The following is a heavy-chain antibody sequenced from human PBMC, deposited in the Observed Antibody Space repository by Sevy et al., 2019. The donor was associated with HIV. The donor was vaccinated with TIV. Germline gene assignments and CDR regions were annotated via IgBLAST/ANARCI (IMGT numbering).Heavy chain of an antibody. CDR2: IWYDGSKR. J-gene: IGHJ4*02. Sequence: GGALRLSCAASGFTFSTYGMHWVRQAPGKGLEWVAVIWYDGSKRYYAGSVKGRFTISRDNTKNTLYLQMNSLRVEDTAMYDCVRDPTGTTGQEFVSWGQGNMVTVSS. CDR3: VRDPTGTTGQEFVS. V-gene: IGHV3-33*01. CDR1: GFTFSTYG. D-gene: IGHD1-1*01.